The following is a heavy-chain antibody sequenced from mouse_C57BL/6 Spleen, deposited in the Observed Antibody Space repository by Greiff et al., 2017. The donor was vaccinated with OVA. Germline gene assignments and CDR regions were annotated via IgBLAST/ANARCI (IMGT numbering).Heavy chain of an antibody. J-gene: IGHJ1*03. V-gene: IGHV1-82*01. CDR3: ARGLLRYLWYFDV. Sequence: VKLVESGPELVKPGASVKISCKASGYAFSSSWMNWVKQRPGKGLEWIGRIYPGDGDTNYNGKFKGKATLTADKSSSTAYMQLSSLTSEDSAVYFCARGLLRYLWYFDVWGTGTTVTVSS. CDR2: IYPGDGDT. CDR1: GYAFSSSW. D-gene: IGHD1-1*01.